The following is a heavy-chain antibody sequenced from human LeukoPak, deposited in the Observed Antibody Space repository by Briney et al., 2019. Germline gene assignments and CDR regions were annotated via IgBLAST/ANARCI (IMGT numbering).Heavy chain of an antibody. CDR3: VRHSADHTSFDH. CDR2: LFYSGNT. V-gene: IGHV4-39*01. CDR1: GGSISSSNYY. J-gene: IGHJ4*02. Sequence: SETLSLTRTVSGGSISSSNYYWGWIRQPPGKGLEWIGSLFYSGNTYYNPSLKSRVTISVDTSKNQLSLKVRSVTATDTAVYSCVRHSADHTSFDHWGQGTLVTVSS.